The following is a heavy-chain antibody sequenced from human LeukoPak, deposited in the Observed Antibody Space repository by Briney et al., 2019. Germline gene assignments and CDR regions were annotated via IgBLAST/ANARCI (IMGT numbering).Heavy chain of an antibody. CDR2: IKQDGSEK. V-gene: IGHV3-7*01. J-gene: IGHJ4*02. Sequence: PGGSLRLSCAASGFTFSSYWKSWVRQAPGKGLEWVANIKQDGSEKYYVDSVKGRFTISRDNAKNSLYLQMNSLRAEDTAVYYCARGGFVVVPAARDWGQGTLVTVSS. CDR3: ARGGFVVVPAARD. CDR1: GFTFSSYW. D-gene: IGHD2-2*01.